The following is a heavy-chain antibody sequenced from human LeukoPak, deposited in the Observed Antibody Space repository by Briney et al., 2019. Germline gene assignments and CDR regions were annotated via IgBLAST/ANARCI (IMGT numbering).Heavy chain of an antibody. D-gene: IGHD3-22*01. CDR2: IIPIFGTA. V-gene: IGHV1-69*13. CDR1: GGTFSSYA. CDR3: ASSHYYYDSGGYPSTFDI. Sequence: SVKVSCKASGGTFSSYAISWVRQAPGQGLEWMGGIIPIFGTANYAQNFQGRVTITADESTSTAYMELSSLRSEDSAVYYCASSHYYYDSGGYPSTFDIWGQGTMVNVS. J-gene: IGHJ3*02.